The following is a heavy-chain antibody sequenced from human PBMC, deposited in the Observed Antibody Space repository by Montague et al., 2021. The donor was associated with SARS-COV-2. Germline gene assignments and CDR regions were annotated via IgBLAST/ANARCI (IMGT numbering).Heavy chain of an antibody. V-gene: IGHV4-59*13. Sequence: SETLSLTCTVSGGSITSYYWSWIRQPPGKGLEWIGYIYYSGITNYNPSLKSRVTISVDTSKNQLSLKLSSVTAADTAVYYCARDLYKVAVAGGYYYYGMDVWGQGTTVTVSS. D-gene: IGHD6-13*01. CDR2: IYYSGIT. CDR3: ARDLYKVAVAGGYYYYGMDV. CDR1: GGSITSYY. J-gene: IGHJ6*02.